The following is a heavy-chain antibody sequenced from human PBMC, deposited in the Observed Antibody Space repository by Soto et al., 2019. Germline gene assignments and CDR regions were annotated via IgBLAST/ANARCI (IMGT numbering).Heavy chain of an antibody. D-gene: IGHD6-19*01. V-gene: IGHV3-30*18. CDR2: ISYDGSNK. CDR1: GFTFSSYG. Sequence: GCLVLSCAASGFTFSSYGMHWVRQAPGKGLEWVAVISYDGSNKYYADSVKGRFTISRDNSKNTLYLQMNSLRAEDTAVYYCAKGGLVRPGEGYGYWGRGTLVTVYS. J-gene: IGHJ4*02. CDR3: AKGGLVRPGEGYGY.